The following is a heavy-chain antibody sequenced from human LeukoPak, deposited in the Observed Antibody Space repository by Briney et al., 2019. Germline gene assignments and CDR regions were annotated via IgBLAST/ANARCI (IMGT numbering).Heavy chain of an antibody. J-gene: IGHJ4*02. CDR3: ARAPYDPYYFDY. CDR2: IGTAGDT. CDR1: GFTFSSYD. Sequence: GGSLRLSCAASGFTFSSYDMHWVRQATGKGLEWVSAIGTAGDTYYPGSVKGRFTISRENAKNSLYLQMNSMRAGDTAVYYCARAPYDPYYFDYWGQGTLVTVSS. V-gene: IGHV3-13*01. D-gene: IGHD1-1*01.